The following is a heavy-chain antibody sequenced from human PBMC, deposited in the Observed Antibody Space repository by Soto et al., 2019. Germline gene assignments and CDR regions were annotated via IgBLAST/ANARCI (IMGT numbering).Heavy chain of an antibody. J-gene: IGHJ4*02. CDR2: ISYDGSNK. V-gene: IGHV3-30*18. CDR1: GFTFSSYG. Sequence: QVQLVESGGGVVQPGRSLRLSCAASGFTFSSYGMHWVRQAPGKGLEWVALISYDGSNKYYTDSVKGRFTISRDNSKNTLYLQMNSLRAEDTAVFSCAKDSGGSSPAFDYWGQGTLVTVSS. CDR3: AKDSGGSSPAFDY. D-gene: IGHD1-26*01.